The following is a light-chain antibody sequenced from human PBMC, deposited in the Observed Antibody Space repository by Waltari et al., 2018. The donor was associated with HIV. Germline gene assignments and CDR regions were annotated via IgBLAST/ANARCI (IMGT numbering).Light chain of an antibody. CDR3: QQYNSYPLT. J-gene: IGKJ4*01. Sequence: ASIGARVTIVCRANESISSWLAWYQQRPALRPKLLIYKASVLDSGVSARFSGSGSGTEFALSISDLQTDDVATYFCQQYNSYPLTFGGGTKVEI. CDR1: ESISSW. CDR2: KAS. V-gene: IGKV1-5*03.